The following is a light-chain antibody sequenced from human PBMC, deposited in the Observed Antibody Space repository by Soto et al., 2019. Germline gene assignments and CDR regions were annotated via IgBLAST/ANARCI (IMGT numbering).Light chain of an antibody. V-gene: IGLV7-46*01. Sequence: QAVVTQEPSLTVSPGGTVTFTCGSSTGPVTSGHFPYWFQQKPGQAPRTLICDTSNRHSWTPARFSGSLLGDKAALTLSGALTEDEAEYYCSITYTGTRIFGGGTKLTVL. J-gene: IGLJ2*01. CDR3: SITYTGTRI. CDR1: TGPVTSGHF. CDR2: DTS.